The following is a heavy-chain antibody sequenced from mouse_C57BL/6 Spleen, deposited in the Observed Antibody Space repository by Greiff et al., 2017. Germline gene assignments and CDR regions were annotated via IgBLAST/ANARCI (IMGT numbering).Heavy chain of an antibody. CDR1: GYSFTDYN. J-gene: IGHJ4*01. D-gene: IGHD1-1*01. V-gene: IGHV1-39*01. CDR2: INPNYGTT. CDR3: ARWGFITRVVATGPYAMDY. Sequence: VQLKQSGPELVKPGASVKISCKASGYSFTDYNMNWVKQSNGKSLEWIGVINPNYGTTSYNQKFKGKATLTVDQSSSTAYMQLNSLTSEDSAVYYCARWGFITRVVATGPYAMDYWGQGTSVTVSS.